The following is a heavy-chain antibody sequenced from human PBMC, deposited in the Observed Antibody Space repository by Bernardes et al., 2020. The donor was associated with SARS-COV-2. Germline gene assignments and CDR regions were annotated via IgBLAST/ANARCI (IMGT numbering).Heavy chain of an antibody. Sequence: DSCKASGYIFTTYGISWVRQVPGQGREWMGWISTYNGNTTYAQKFQGRVTMTADTSTTTAYMELRGLRSDDTAVYYCARGLVVSATRYFDYWGQGTQVTVSS. J-gene: IGHJ4*02. V-gene: IGHV1-18*04. CDR2: ISTYNGNT. CDR1: GYIFTTYG. CDR3: ARGLVVSATRYFDY. D-gene: IGHD2-15*01.